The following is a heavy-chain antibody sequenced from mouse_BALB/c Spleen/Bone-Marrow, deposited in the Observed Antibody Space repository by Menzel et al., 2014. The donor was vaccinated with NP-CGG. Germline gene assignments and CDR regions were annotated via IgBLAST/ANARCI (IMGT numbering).Heavy chain of an antibody. Sequence: EVKLVESGGGLVQPGGSRILSCAASGFTFSSFGMHWVRQAPEKGLEWVAYISSGSSTIFYVDTVKGRFTISRDNPKNTLFLQMTSLRSEDTAMYYCTRGGNWDDFDVWGAGTTVTVSS. J-gene: IGHJ1*01. CDR2: ISSGSSTI. V-gene: IGHV5-17*02. D-gene: IGHD4-1*01. CDR3: TRGGNWDDFDV. CDR1: GFTFSSFG.